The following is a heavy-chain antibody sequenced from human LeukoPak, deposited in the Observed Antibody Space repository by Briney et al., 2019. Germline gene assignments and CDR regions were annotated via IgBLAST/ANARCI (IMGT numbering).Heavy chain of an antibody. V-gene: IGHV4-59*01. D-gene: IGHD2-2*01. CDR2: IYYSGRT. CDR1: GGSISSYY. CDR3: ARGPHCTSTSCYHFDY. Sequence: SETLSLTCTVSGGSISSYYWSWLRQPPGKGLEWIGYIYYSGRTYYNPSLKSRVTISLDTSKTQFSLKLSSVTAADTAVYYCARGPHCTSTSCYHFDYWGQGTLVTVSS. J-gene: IGHJ4*02.